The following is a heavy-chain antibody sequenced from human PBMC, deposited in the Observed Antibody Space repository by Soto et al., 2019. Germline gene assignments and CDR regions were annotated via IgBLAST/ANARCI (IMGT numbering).Heavy chain of an antibody. CDR3: ARETYRGFYFDY. Sequence: GGSLRLSCAASGFTFTDYWTHWVRQAPGKGLVWVSRINSDGGRTSYADSVTGRFTISRDNAKNTLYLQMNSLRVEDTALYYCARETYRGFYFDYWGQGTLVTVSS. J-gene: IGHJ4*02. CDR2: INSDGGRT. D-gene: IGHD4-4*01. V-gene: IGHV3-74*01. CDR1: GFTFTDYW.